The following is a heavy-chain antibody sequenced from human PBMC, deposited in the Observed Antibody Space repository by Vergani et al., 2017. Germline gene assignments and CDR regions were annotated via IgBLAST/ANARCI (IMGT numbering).Heavy chain of an antibody. J-gene: IGHJ6*02. Sequence: QVQLVQSGAEVKKPGSSVKVSCKASGGTFSSYAISWVRQAPGQGLEWMGRIIPILGIANYAQKFQGRVTMTADKSTSTAYMEMSSLRSEDTAVYYCARDYYDSSGFYYYYGMDVWGQGTTVTVSS. CDR3: ARDYYDSSGFYYYYGMDV. CDR1: GGTFSSYA. CDR2: IIPILGIA. D-gene: IGHD3-22*01. V-gene: IGHV1-69*04.